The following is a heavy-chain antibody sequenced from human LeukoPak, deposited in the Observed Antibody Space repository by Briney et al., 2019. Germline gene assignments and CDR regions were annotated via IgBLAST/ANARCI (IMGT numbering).Heavy chain of an antibody. CDR1: GYTFTSYA. V-gene: IGHV1-3*01. J-gene: IGHJ4*02. CDR2: INAGNGNT. Sequence: ASVKVSCKASGYTFTSYAMNWVRQAPGQGLEWMGWINAGNGNTKYSQKFQGRVTITRDTSASTAYMELSSLRSEDTAVYYCARDQDMAAWGQGTLVTVSS. D-gene: IGHD6-6*01. CDR3: ARDQDMAA.